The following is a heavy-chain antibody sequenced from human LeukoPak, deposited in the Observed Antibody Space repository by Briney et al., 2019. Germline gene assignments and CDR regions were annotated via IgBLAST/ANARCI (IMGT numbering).Heavy chain of an antibody. D-gene: IGHD2-2*01. V-gene: IGHV7-4-1*02. CDR3: ARDPGDDNVVPGDP. Sequence: ASVKVSCKASGYTFTNYAINWVRQAPGQGLEWMGWINTNTGNPTYAQGFTGRFVFSLDTSVSTTYLQISSLKAEDTAVYYCARDPGDDNVVPGDPWGQGTLVTVSS. CDR2: INTNTGNP. J-gene: IGHJ5*02. CDR1: GYTFTNYA.